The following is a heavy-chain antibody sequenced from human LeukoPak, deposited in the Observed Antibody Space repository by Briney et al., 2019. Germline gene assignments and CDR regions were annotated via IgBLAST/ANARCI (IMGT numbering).Heavy chain of an antibody. D-gene: IGHD6-19*01. J-gene: IGHJ5*02. CDR1: GFTFSSYS. V-gene: IGHV3-21*01. Sequence: PGGSLRLSCAASGFTFSSYSMNWVRQAPGKGLEWVSSISSSSSYIYYADSVKGRFTISRDNAGNSLYLQMNSLRAEDTAVYYCAREPVAGYNWFDPWGQGTLVTVSS. CDR2: ISSSSSYI. CDR3: AREPVAGYNWFDP.